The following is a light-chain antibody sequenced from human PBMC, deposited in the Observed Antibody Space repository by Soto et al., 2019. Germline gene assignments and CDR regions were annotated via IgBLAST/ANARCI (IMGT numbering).Light chain of an antibody. J-gene: IGLJ1*01. CDR1: SSDIGGYYY. CDR3: TSYSSSDIFYV. V-gene: IGLV2-14*01. CDR2: QVT. Sequence: QSVLTQPASVSGSPGQSITVSCTGTSSDIGGYYYVSWYQHHPGKAPKLLIYQVTNRPSRVSNRFSGSKSGNTASLTISGLQADDEADYYCTSYSSSDIFYVPGTGTKVTVL.